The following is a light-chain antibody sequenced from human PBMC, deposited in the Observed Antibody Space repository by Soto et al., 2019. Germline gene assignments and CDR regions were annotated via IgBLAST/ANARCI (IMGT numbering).Light chain of an antibody. CDR3: QQLYGYPRT. J-gene: IGKJ1*01. CDR1: QGISSF. CDR2: AAS. V-gene: IGKV1-9*01. Sequence: DIQLTQSPSFLSASVGDIVTITCRASQGISSFLAWYQQKPGKAPNLLIYAASTLQSGVPSRFSGSGSGTEFTLTISSLQPEDFATYYCQQLYGYPRTFGQGTKVDIK.